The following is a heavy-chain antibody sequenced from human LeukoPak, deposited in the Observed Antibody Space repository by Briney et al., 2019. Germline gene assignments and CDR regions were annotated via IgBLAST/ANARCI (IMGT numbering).Heavy chain of an antibody. D-gene: IGHD3-22*01. CDR2: IYYSGST. CDR1: GGSISSCY. J-gene: IGHJ4*02. Sequence: SETLSLTCTVSGGSISSCYWSWIRQPPGKGLEWIGYIYYSGSTNYNPSLKSRVTISVDTSKNQFSLKLSSVTAADTAVYYCARGRYYDSSGPLDYWGQGTLVTVSS. CDR3: ARGRYYDSSGPLDY. V-gene: IGHV4-59*01.